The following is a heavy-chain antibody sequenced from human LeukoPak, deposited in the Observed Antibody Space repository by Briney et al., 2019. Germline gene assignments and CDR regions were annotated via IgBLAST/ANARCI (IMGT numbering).Heavy chain of an antibody. CDR2: ISSSGSTI. CDR3: VKQQLVLHYMDV. CDR1: GFTFSSYE. Sequence: GGSLRLSCAASGFTFSSYEMNWVCQAPGKGLEWVSYISSSGSTIYYADSVKGRFTISRDNAKNSLYLQMNSLRAEDTAVYYCVKQQLVLHYMDVWGKGTTVTVSS. D-gene: IGHD6-13*01. J-gene: IGHJ6*03. V-gene: IGHV3-48*03.